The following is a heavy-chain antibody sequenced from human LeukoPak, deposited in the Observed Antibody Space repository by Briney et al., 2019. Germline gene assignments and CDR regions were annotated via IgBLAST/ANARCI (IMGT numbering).Heavy chain of an antibody. CDR1: GFTVSSNY. V-gene: IGHV3-66*02. CDR2: IYSGGST. CDR3: ARVIMDDFWSGYYDY. J-gene: IGHJ4*02. D-gene: IGHD3-3*01. Sequence: GGSLRLSCAASGFTVSSNYMSWVRQAPGKGLEWVSVIYSGGSTYYADSVKGRFTISRDNSKNTLYLPMNSLRAEDTAVYYCARVIMDDFWSGYYDYWGQGTLVTVSS.